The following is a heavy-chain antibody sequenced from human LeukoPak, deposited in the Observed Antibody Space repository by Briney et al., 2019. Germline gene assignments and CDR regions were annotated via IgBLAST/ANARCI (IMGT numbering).Heavy chain of an antibody. CDR1: GFTFSSYG. CDR2: ISGSGGST. D-gene: IGHD3-22*01. Sequence: GGSPRLSCAASGFTFSSYGMSWVRQAPGKGLEWVSAISGSGGSTYYADSVKGRFTISRDNSKNTLYLQMNSLRAEDTAVYYCAKDRGYYDSSGPFDYWGQGTLVTVSS. CDR3: AKDRGYYDSSGPFDY. V-gene: IGHV3-23*01. J-gene: IGHJ4*02.